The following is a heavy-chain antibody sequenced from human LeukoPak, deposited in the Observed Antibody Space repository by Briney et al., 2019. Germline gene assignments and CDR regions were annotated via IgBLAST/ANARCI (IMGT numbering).Heavy chain of an antibody. Sequence: SETLSLTCAVYGGSFSGYYWSWIRQPPGKGLEWIGEINHSRSTNYNPSLKSRVTISVDTSKNQFSLKLSSVTAADTAVYYCARGRGFGYWGQGTLVTVSS. D-gene: IGHD3-10*01. J-gene: IGHJ4*02. CDR3: ARGRGFGY. CDR2: INHSRST. V-gene: IGHV4-34*01. CDR1: GGSFSGYY.